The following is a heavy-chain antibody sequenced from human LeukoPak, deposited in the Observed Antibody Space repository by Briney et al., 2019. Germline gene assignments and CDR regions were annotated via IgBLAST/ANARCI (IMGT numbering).Heavy chain of an antibody. Sequence: PSETLSLTCTVSGGSISSSSYSWGWIRQPPGKGLEWIGSIYYSGSTYYNPSLKSRVTISVDTSKNQFSLKLSSVTAADTAVYYCARLKLKRFGVVAGVDYWGQGTLVTVSS. CDR2: IYYSGST. D-gene: IGHD3-3*01. V-gene: IGHV4-39*07. CDR1: GGSISSSSYS. J-gene: IGHJ4*02. CDR3: ARLKLKRFGVVAGVDY.